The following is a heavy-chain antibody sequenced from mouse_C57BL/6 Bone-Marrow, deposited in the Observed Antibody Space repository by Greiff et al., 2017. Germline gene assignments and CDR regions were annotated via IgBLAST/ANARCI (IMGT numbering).Heavy chain of an antibody. Sequence: EVKVVESGGGLVKPGGSLKLSCAASGFTFSDYGMHWVRQAPEKGLEWVAYISSGSSTIYYADTVKGRFTISRDNAKNTLFLQMTSLRSEDTAMYYCARLYCFDYWGQGTTLTVSS. J-gene: IGHJ2*01. CDR1: GFTFSDYG. CDR2: ISSGSSTI. CDR3: ARLYCFDY. V-gene: IGHV5-17*01.